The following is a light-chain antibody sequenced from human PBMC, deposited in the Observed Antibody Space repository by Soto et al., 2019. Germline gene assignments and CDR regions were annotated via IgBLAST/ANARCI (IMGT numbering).Light chain of an antibody. Sequence: EIVLTQSPVTLSLSPGERATLSCRASQSVGTSLAWYQQKPGQAPRLLIYDATDRATGIPARFSGSGSGTDFTRTISSLEPEDFAVYYCQQRSDWLWTFGQGTKVEIK. CDR1: QSVGTS. CDR3: QQRSDWLWT. V-gene: IGKV3-11*01. J-gene: IGKJ1*01. CDR2: DAT.